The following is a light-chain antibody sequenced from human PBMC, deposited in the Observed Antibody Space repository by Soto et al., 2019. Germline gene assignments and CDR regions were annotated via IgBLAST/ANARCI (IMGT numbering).Light chain of an antibody. CDR3: QQLHIYPRT. V-gene: IGKV1-9*01. Sequence: DIRLTQSPSFLSASVGDRVTITCRASQDINRYLAWYQQKPGKAPKLLIYAASTLHNAVPSRFSGAGSGTEFTLTISSLQPEDFATYYCQQLHIYPRTFGQGTKVEF. J-gene: IGKJ1*01. CDR2: AAS. CDR1: QDINRY.